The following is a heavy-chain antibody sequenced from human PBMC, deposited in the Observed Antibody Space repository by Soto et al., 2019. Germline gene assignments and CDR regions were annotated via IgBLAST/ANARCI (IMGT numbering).Heavy chain of an antibody. Sequence: QVQLQESGPGLVKPSETLSLTCTVSGGSMSSYYWSWIRQPPGMGLEWIGYISYSGTTNYNPSLKRRGTISLVTTTSQYSRVTGYVTSADTAVNYCARGGTVGTAVAVWGKGPLLTVS. CDR3: ARGGTVGTAVAV. J-gene: IGHJ4*02. V-gene: IGHV4-59*01. D-gene: IGHD4-17*01. CDR2: ISYSGTT. CDR1: GGSMSSYY.